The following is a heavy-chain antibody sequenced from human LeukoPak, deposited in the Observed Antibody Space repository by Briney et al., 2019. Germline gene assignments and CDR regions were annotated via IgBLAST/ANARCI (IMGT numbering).Heavy chain of an antibody. CDR1: GYTFTGYY. CDR2: INPNSGGT. V-gene: IGHV1-2*02. J-gene: IGHJ4*02. D-gene: IGHD3-22*01. CDR3: ARYPTQYGDSSGYFDY. Sequence: ASVKVSCTASGYTFTGYYMHWVRQAPGQGLEWMGWINPNSGGTNYAQKFQGRVTMTRDTSISTAYMELSRLRSDDTAVYYCARYPTQYGDSSGYFDYWGQGTLVTVSS.